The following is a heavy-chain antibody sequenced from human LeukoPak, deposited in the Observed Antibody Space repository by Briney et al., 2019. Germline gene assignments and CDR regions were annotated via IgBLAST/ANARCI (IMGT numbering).Heavy chain of an antibody. CDR2: IYYSGNT. CDR3: ARLMITVTSEY. CDR1: GGSINRSYYY. V-gene: IGHV4-39*01. D-gene: IGHD4-17*01. J-gene: IGHJ4*02. Sequence: PSETLSLTCTVSGGSINRSYYYWGWTRQPPGKGLEWIGSIYYSGNTYYNPSLKSRVTISVDTSKNQFSLKLSSVTAADTAVYYCARLMITVTSEYWGQGTLVTVSS.